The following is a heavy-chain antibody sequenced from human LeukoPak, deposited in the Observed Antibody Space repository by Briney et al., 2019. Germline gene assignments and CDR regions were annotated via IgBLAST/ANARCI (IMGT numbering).Heavy chain of an antibody. V-gene: IGHV4-59*01. Sequence: SETLSLTCTVSGGSISSYYWSWIRQPPGKGLEWIGYIYYSGSPNYNPSLKSRVTISVDTSKNQFSLKLSSVTAADTAVYYCARDLAVWGTTGTKVPYYYYYMDVWGKGTTVTVSS. CDR2: IYYSGSP. CDR1: GGSISSYY. J-gene: IGHJ6*03. CDR3: ARDLAVWGTTGTKVPYYYYYMDV. D-gene: IGHD1-1*01.